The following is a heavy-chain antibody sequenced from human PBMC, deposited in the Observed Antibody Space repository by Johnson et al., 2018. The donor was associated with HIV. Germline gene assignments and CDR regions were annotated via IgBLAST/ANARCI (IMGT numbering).Heavy chain of an antibody. CDR1: GFTFSSFA. Sequence: QVLLVESGGGVVQPGRSLRLSCAASGFTFSSFAMHWVRQTPGNGLEWVSIISYSGSNKYYADSVKGRFTISRDNSKNTLYLQMNSLRAEDTAVYYCAKDLRITIFGVVPPHDAFDIWGQGTMVTVSS. D-gene: IGHD3-3*01. CDR3: AKDLRITIFGVVPPHDAFDI. V-gene: IGHV3-30*04. J-gene: IGHJ3*02. CDR2: ISYSGSNK.